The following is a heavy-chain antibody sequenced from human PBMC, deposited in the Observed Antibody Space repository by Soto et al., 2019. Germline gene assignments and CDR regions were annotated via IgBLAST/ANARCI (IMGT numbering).Heavy chain of an antibody. CDR1: GFTFDDYG. Sequence: EVQLVESGGGVLRPGGSLRLSCAASGFTFDDYGMSWARQAPGKGLEWVSGVNWNGGSTGYADSVKGRFTISRDNAKNALYLQMNSLRAEDTAFYYCVRGASLDFDYWGQGTLVTVSS. CDR3: VRGASLDFDY. V-gene: IGHV3-20*04. J-gene: IGHJ4*02. D-gene: IGHD1-26*01. CDR2: VNWNGGST.